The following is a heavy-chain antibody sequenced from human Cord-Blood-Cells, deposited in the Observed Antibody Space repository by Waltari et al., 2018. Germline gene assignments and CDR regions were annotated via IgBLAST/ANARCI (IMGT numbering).Heavy chain of an antibody. CDR3: AVGVVPAAIYYYYGMDV. D-gene: IGHD2-2*01. Sequence: QVQLVQSGAEVKKPGASVKVSCTASGYTFTSYAMHWVRQAPGQRLEWMGWINAGNGNTKYSQKFQGRVTITRDTSASTAYMELSSLRSEDTAVYYCAVGVVPAAIYYYYGMDVWGQGTTVTVSS. CDR1: GYTFTSYA. CDR2: INAGNGNT. J-gene: IGHJ6*02. V-gene: IGHV1-3*01.